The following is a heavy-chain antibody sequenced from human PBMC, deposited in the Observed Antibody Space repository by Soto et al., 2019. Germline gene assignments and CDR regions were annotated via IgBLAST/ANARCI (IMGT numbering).Heavy chain of an antibody. D-gene: IGHD1-20*01. CDR1: GGSISGEYY. CDR3: DRSNITPRPGDWFDP. CDR2: IYYSGST. V-gene: IGHV4-31*03. J-gene: IGHJ5*02. Sequence: QVQLRESGPGLVKPSQTLSLTCSVSGGSISGEYYWTWVRQRPGKGLEWIGYIYYSGSTYYNPSLKKRATISVDTSNNQYSLNLASVTAADTAVYYCDRSNITPRPGDWFDPWGQGTLVTVSA.